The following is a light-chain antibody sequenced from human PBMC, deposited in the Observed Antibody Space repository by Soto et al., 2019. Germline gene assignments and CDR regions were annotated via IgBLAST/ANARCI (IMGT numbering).Light chain of an antibody. CDR2: DVS. Sequence: QSALTQPASVSGSPGQSITVSCTGTSSDVGGYNYVPWYQQHPGKAPKVMIYDVSKRPSGVSNRFSGSKSGNTASLTISGLQVEDEADYYCSSYTSGSTRVVFGGGTQLTVL. CDR3: SSYTSGSTRVV. CDR1: SSDVGGYNY. V-gene: IGLV2-14*03. J-gene: IGLJ2*01.